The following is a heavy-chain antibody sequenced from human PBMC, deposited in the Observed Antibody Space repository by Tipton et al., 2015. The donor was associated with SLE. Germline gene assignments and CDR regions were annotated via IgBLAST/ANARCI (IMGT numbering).Heavy chain of an antibody. V-gene: IGHV4-61*02. CDR1: GGSISSGNYY. CDR2: IYSSGST. CDR3: ASGSPPI. J-gene: IGHJ3*02. Sequence: LRLSCTVSGGSISSGNYYWSWIRQPAGKGLEWIGRIYSSGSTNYNPSLKSRVTLSVDTSKNQFSLKLSSVTAADTAVYYCASGSPPIWGQGTMVTVSS.